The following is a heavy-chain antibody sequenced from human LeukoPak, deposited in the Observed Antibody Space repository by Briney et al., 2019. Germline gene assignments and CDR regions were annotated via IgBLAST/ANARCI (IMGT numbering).Heavy chain of an antibody. Sequence: SETLSLTCAVSGGSISSNNWWIWVRQSPGKGLEWIGSIYYSGSTYYNPSLKSRVTISVDTSKNQFSLKLSSVTAADTAVYYCARDRLSSGWPFDYWGQGTLVTVSS. CDR2: IYYSGST. CDR1: GGSISSNNW. J-gene: IGHJ4*02. V-gene: IGHV4-4*02. D-gene: IGHD6-19*01. CDR3: ARDRLSSGWPFDY.